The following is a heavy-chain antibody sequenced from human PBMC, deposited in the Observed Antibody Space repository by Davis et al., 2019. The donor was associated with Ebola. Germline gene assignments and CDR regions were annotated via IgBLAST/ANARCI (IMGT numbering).Heavy chain of an antibody. D-gene: IGHD3-3*01. J-gene: IGHJ4*02. CDR2: ISGSGGST. CDR3: AKDRGHYDFWSGYSH. Sequence: GESLKISCAASGFTFSSYAMSWVRQAPGKGLEWVSAISGSGGSTYYADSVKGRFTISRDNSKNTLYLQMNSLRAEDTAVYYCAKDRGHYDFWSGYSHWGQGTLVTVSS. V-gene: IGHV3-23*01. CDR1: GFTFSSYA.